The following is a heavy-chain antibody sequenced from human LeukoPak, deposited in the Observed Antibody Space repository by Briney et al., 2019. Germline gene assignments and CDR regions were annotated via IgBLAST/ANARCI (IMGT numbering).Heavy chain of an antibody. CDR2: ISAYNGNT. CDR1: GYTFTSYG. V-gene: IGHV1-18*01. CDR3: ATSGNSVFRWFDP. Sequence: ASVKVSCKASGYTFTSYGMSWVRQAPGQGLEWMGWISAYNGNTNYAQKIQGRVTITTDTSTSTAYMELRSLRSDDTAVYYCATSGNSVFRWFDPWGQGTMVTVSS. D-gene: IGHD4-23*01. J-gene: IGHJ5*02.